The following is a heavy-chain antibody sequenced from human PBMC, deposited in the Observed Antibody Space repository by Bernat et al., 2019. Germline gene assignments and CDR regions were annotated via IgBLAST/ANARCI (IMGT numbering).Heavy chain of an antibody. CDR3: ARGADRYSYGWGYYFDY. CDR1: GYTFTSYV. CDR2: INAGNGNT. Sequence: QVQLVQSGAEVKKPGASVKVSCKASGYTFTSYVMHWVRQAPGQRLEWMGWINAGNGNTKYSQKFQGRVTITRDTSASTAYMELSSLRSEDTAVYYCARGADRYSYGWGYYFDYWGQGTLVTVSS. V-gene: IGHV1-3*01. D-gene: IGHD5-18*01. J-gene: IGHJ4*02.